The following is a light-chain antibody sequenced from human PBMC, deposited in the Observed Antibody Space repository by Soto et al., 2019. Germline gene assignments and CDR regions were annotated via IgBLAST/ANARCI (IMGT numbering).Light chain of an antibody. CDR1: SGHSGYT. CDR2: VDSAGSH. V-gene: IGLV4-69*01. CDR3: QAWGTGLNWV. J-gene: IGLJ3*02. Sequence: QLVLTQSPSASASLGASVQLTCTLSSGHSGYTIAWHQHQPEKGPRYLMKVDSAGSHNKGDGIPDRFSGSSSGAERYLTISSLQPEDEADYYCQAWGTGLNWVFGSGTKVTVL.